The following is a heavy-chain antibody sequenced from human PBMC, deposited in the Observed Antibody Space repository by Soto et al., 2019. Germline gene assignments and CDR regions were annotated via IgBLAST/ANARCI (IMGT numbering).Heavy chain of an antibody. J-gene: IGHJ6*03. V-gene: IGHV1-18*01. D-gene: IGHD2-15*01. CDR1: GYTFTSYG. Sequence: ASVKVSCKASGYTFTSYGISWVRQAPGQGLEWMGWISAYNGNTNYAQKLQGRVTMTTDTSTSTAYMELRSLRSDDTAVYYCARVNCSCGSCCSAYYYYYYMDVWGKGTTVTVSS. CDR2: ISAYNGNT. CDR3: ARVNCSCGSCCSAYYYYYYMDV.